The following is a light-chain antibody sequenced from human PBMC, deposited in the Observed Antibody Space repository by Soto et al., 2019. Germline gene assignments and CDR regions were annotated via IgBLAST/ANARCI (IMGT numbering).Light chain of an antibody. V-gene: IGLV2-14*01. J-gene: IGLJ1*01. CDR1: SSDVGGYNY. CDR2: EVS. Sequence: QSVLTQPASVSGSPGQSITISCTGTSSDVGGYNYVSWYQQQSRKAPKLMIHEVSHRPSGVSNRFSGSKSGNTASLTISGLKAEDEADYYCSPYTSSRAYVFGIGTKVTVL. CDR3: SPYTSSRAYV.